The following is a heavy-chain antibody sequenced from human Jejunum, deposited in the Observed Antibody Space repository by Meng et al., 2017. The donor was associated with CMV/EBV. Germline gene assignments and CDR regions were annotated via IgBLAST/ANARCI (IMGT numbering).Heavy chain of an antibody. CDR3: ARSAGSGSHTGAFDS. D-gene: IGHD3-10*01. CDR1: YSISSGYY. CDR2: IYHSGTA. Sequence: YSISSGYYWGWIRQPPGKGLEWIGSIYHSGTAYYNPSLRSRITISVDTSQNQFSLKLNSVTATDTALYYCARSAGSGSHTGAFDSWGQGTLVTVSS. J-gene: IGHJ5*01. V-gene: IGHV4-38-2*01.